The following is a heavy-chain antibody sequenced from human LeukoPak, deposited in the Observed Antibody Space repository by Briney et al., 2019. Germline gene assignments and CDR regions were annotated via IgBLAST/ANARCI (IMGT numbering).Heavy chain of an antibody. D-gene: IGHD3-22*01. J-gene: IGHJ5*02. CDR3: ARTYYYEANGYSVA. CDR1: GGSISSGSYY. CDR2: IYTSGST. Sequence: SETLSLTCTVSGGSISSGSYYWSWIRQPAGKGLEWIGRIYTSGSTNYNPSLKSRVTISVDTSKNQFSLKLSSETAADTAVYYCARTYYYEANGYSVAWGQGTLVTVSS. V-gene: IGHV4-61*02.